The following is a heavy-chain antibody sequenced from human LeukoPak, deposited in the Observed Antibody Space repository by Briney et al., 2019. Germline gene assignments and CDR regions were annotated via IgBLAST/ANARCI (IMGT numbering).Heavy chain of an antibody. CDR3: AREATRRAAAANY. CDR1: GYTFTGYY. D-gene: IGHD6-13*01. CDR2: INPNSRGT. J-gene: IGHJ4*02. Sequence: GASVKVSCKASGYTFTGYYMHWVRQAPGQGLEWMGWINPNSRGTNYAQKFQGRVTMTRDTSISTAYMELSRLRSDDTAVYYCAREATRRAAAANYWGQGTLVTVSS. V-gene: IGHV1-2*02.